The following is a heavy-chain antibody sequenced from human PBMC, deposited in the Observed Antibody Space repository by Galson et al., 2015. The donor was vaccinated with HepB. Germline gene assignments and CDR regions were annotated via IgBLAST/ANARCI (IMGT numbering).Heavy chain of an antibody. J-gene: IGHJ6*02. CDR3: ARVVWVVVAATRYYYGMDV. CDR1: GDSVSSNSAA. D-gene: IGHD2-15*01. Sequence: CAISGDSVSSNSAAWNWIRQSPSRGLEWLGRTSYRSKWYDDYAVSVKSRITINPDTSKNQFSLQLNSVTPEDTAVYYCARVVWVVVAATRYYYGMDVWGQGTTVTVSS. CDR2: TSYRSKWYD. V-gene: IGHV6-1*01.